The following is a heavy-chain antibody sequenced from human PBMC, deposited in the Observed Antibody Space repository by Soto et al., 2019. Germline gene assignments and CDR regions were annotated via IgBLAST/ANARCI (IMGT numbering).Heavy chain of an antibody. V-gene: IGHV4-38-2*01. J-gene: IGHJ6*02. CDR3: RSRNRCHDESSVEV. CDR2: LYHIGST. D-gene: IGHD6-19*01. CDR1: GYSINRGNY. Sequence: PSETLSLICAVSGYSINRGNYWAWIRQPPGRGLELIGSLYHIGSTHYNTSLKSRVTISVDTSKNHFSLELSSVTAADTDIYSCRSRNRCHDESSVEVRGQGTMVTGSS.